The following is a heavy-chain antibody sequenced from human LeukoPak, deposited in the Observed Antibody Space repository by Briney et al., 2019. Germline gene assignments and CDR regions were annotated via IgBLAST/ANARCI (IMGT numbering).Heavy chain of an antibody. Sequence: SETLSLTCTVSGGSFSNDNHCWSWIRQPPGKGLEWIGYVNYSGSTKYNPSLKSRVSISADTFRSQVSLKLSSVTAADTAVYYCARDRGGFTYGEYYFDYWGQGSLVTVSS. CDR3: ARDRGGFTYGEYYFDY. CDR2: VNYSGST. J-gene: IGHJ4*02. CDR1: GGSFSNDNHC. D-gene: IGHD2-15*01. V-gene: IGHV4-61*01.